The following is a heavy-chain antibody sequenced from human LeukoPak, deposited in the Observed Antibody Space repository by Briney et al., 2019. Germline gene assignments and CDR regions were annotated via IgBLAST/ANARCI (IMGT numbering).Heavy chain of an antibody. CDR2: IYHSGST. D-gene: IGHD5-24*01. J-gene: IGHJ4*02. V-gene: IGHV4-59*01. Sequence: SETLSLTCTVSGGSIRSNYWSWIRQPPGKGLEWIGYIYHSGSTNYNPSLNSRVTISVDTSKNEFSLKLSSVTAAATAVYYCARVMGDGYKRAFDYGGQGTLVTVSS. CDR3: ARVMGDGYKRAFDY. CDR1: GGSIRSNY.